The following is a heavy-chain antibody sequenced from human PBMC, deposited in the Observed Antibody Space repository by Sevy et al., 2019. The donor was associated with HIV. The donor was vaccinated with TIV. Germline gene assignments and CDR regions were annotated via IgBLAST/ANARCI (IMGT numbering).Heavy chain of an antibody. CDR3: TRVRYNYGSYYFDY. J-gene: IGHJ4*02. CDR1: EISFSDYY. Sequence: GESLKISCAASEISFSDYYMSWIRQTPGKGLEWVSYISSGGSIIYYADSVKGRFTISRDNAKNSLYLQMNSLRAEDTAVYYCTRVRYNYGSYYFDYWGQGTLVTVSS. V-gene: IGHV3-11*01. CDR2: ISSGGSII. D-gene: IGHD1-1*01.